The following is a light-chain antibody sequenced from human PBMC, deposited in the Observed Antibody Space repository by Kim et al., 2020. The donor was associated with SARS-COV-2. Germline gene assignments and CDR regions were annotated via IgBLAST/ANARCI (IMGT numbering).Light chain of an antibody. V-gene: IGLV3-21*04. J-gene: IGLJ2*01. CDR1: NIGSKS. CDR3: QVWDSSSDHFVV. CDR2: YDS. Sequence: SYELTQLPSVSVAPGKTARITCGGNNIGSKSVHWYQQKPGQAPVLVIYYDSDRPSGIPERFSGSNSGNTATLTISRVEAGDEADYYCQVWDSSSDHFVVFGGGTQLTVL.